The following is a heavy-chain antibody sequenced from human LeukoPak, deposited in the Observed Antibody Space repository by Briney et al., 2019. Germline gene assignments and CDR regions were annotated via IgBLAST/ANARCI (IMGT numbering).Heavy chain of an antibody. J-gene: IGHJ5*02. D-gene: IGHD3-10*01. Sequence: SETLSLTCTVSGDSISPYYWSWIRQPPGKGLEWIGYIYYSGSTNYNPSLKSRVTVSVDTSKNQFSLKLSSVTAADTAVYYCARSVWFGELSSWFDPWGQGTLVTVSS. CDR1: GDSISPYY. CDR3: ARSVWFGELSSWFDP. V-gene: IGHV4-59*01. CDR2: IYYSGST.